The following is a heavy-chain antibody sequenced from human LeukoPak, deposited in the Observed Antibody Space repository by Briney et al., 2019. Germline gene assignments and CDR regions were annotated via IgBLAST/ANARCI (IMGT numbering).Heavy chain of an antibody. CDR3: AKGPEWQWLANDDN. V-gene: IGHV3-30*18. CDR1: GFTFSSYG. CDR2: ISYDGSNK. Sequence: GGSLRLSCAASGFTFSSYGMHWVRQAPGKGLEWVAVISYDGSNKYYADSVKGRFTISRDNSKNTLYLQMNSLRAEDTAVYYCAKGPEWQWLANDDNWGQGTLVTVSS. D-gene: IGHD6-19*01. J-gene: IGHJ4*02.